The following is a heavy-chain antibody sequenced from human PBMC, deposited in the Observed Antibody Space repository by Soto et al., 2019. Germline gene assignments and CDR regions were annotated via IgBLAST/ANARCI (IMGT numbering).Heavy chain of an antibody. D-gene: IGHD3-16*02. J-gene: IGHJ4*02. CDR3: ARDYLRSDYVWGSYRYTNYFDY. Sequence: QVQLQESGPGLVKPSQTLSLTCTVSGGSISSGDYYWSWIRQPPGKGLEWIGYIYYSGSTYYNPSLQSRVPISVDPSKNQFSLKLSSVPAADTAVYYCARDYLRSDYVWGSYRYTNYFDYWGQGTLVTVSS. V-gene: IGHV4-30-4*01. CDR2: IYYSGST. CDR1: GGSISSGDYY.